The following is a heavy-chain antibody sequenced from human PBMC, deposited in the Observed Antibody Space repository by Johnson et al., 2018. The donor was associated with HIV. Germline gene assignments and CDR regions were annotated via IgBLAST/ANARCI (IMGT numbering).Heavy chain of an antibody. CDR3: ARGGPFHAFDI. CDR1: GFTFDEYG. CDR2: INWNGGSK. V-gene: IGHV3-20*04. Sequence: VQLVESGGGVVQPGRSLRLSCAASGFTFDEYGMSWVRQAPGKGLEWVSGINWNGGSKRYADSVKGRFTISRDNARNTLFLQMNSLRAEDTAMYFCARGGPFHAFDIWGHGTTVTVSS. J-gene: IGHJ3*02. D-gene: IGHD2-21*01.